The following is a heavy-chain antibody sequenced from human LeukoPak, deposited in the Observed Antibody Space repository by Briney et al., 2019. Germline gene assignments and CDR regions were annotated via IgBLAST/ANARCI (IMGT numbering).Heavy chain of an antibody. D-gene: IGHD2-15*01. Sequence: PSETLSLTCAVYGGSFSGYYWSWTRQPPGKGLEWIGEINHSGSTNYNPSLKSRVTISVDTSKNQSSLKLSSVTAADTAVYYCARGVGDIVVVVAATPAHYFDYWGQGTLVTVSS. V-gene: IGHV4-34*01. CDR1: GGSFSGYY. CDR3: ARGVGDIVVVVAATPAHYFDY. J-gene: IGHJ4*02. CDR2: INHSGST.